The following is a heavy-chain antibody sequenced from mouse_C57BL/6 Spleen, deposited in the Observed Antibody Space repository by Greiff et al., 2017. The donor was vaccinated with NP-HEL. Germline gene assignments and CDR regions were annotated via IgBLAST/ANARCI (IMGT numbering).Heavy chain of an antibody. CDR3: ARNYYYGSSHYFDY. D-gene: IGHD1-1*01. J-gene: IGHJ2*01. Sequence: EVHLVESGGGLVKPGGSLKLSCAASGFTFSDYGMHWVRQAPEKGLEWVAYISSGSSTIYYADTVKGRFTISRDNAKNTLFLQMTSLRSEDTAMYYCARNYYYGSSHYFDYWGQGTTLTVSS. V-gene: IGHV5-17*01. CDR2: ISSGSSTI. CDR1: GFTFSDYG.